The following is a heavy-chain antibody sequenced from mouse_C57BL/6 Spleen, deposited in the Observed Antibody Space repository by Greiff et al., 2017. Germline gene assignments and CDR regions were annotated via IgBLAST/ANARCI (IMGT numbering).Heavy chain of an antibody. J-gene: IGHJ3*01. Sequence: QVQLKQPGAELVRPGSSVKLSCKASGYTFTSYWMDWVKQRPGQGLEWIGNIYPSDSETHYNQKFKDKATLTVDKSSSTAYMQLSSLTSEDSAVYYCARYYSTPFAYWGQGTLVTVSA. V-gene: IGHV1-61*01. CDR2: IYPSDSET. CDR3: ARYYSTPFAY. D-gene: IGHD2-5*01. CDR1: GYTFTSYW.